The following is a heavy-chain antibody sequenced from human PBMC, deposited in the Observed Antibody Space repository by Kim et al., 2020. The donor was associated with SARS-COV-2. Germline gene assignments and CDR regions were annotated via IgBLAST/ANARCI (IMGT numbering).Heavy chain of an antibody. CDR3: ARIYARTIDY. V-gene: IGHV4-59*01. D-gene: IGHD3-16*01. Sequence: SETLSLTCTVSGGSINNYYWNWIRQPPGKGLEYIGDIFYSGATHYNPSLKSRVTISLDASKNQFSLKLSSVTAADPAVYYCARIYARTIDYWGLGTLVTLSS. J-gene: IGHJ4*02. CDR2: IFYSGAT. CDR1: GGSINNYY.